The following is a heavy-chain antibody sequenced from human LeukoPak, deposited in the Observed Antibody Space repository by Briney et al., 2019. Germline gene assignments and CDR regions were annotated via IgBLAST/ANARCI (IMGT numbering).Heavy chain of an antibody. Sequence: SAKVSCKASGGTFSSYAISWVRQAPGQGLEWMGGIIPIFGTANYAQKFQGRVTITADESTSTAYMELSSLRSEDTAVYYCARDSNSGSYWWFDPWGQGTLVTVSS. J-gene: IGHJ5*02. CDR2: IIPIFGTA. CDR1: GGTFSSYA. D-gene: IGHD1-26*01. CDR3: ARDSNSGSYWWFDP. V-gene: IGHV1-69*13.